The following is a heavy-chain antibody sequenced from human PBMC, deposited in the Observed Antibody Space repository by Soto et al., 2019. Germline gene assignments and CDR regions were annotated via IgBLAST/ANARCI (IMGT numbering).Heavy chain of an antibody. CDR3: ARDSGRYFDWPQVGYFDY. V-gene: IGHV3-23*01. CDR2: ISGSGGST. J-gene: IGHJ4*02. D-gene: IGHD3-9*01. CDR1: GFTFSSYA. Sequence: PGGSLRLSCAASGFTFSSYAMTWVRQAPGKGLEWVSAISGSGGSTYYADSVKGRFTISRDNSKNTLYLQMNSLRAEDTAVYYCARDSGRYFDWPQVGYFDYWGQGTLVTVSS.